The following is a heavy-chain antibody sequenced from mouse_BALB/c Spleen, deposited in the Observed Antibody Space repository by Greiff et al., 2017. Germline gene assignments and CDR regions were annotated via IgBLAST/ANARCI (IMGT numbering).Heavy chain of an antibody. CDR1: GFTFSSYA. D-gene: IGHD1-3*01. J-gene: IGHJ3*01. V-gene: IGHV5-9-4*01. CDR3: ARDALGSSFAY. CDR2: ISSGGSYT. Sequence: EVKLMESGGGLVKPGGSLKLSCAASGFTFSSYAMSWVRQSPEKRLEWVAEISSGGSYTYYPDTVTGRFTISRDNAKNTLYLEMSSLRSEDTAMYYCARDALGSSFAYWGQGTLVTVSA.